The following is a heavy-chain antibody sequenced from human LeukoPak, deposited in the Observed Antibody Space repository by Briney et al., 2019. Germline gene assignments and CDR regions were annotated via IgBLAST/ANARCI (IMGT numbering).Heavy chain of an antibody. D-gene: IGHD2-15*01. V-gene: IGHV4-39*02. CDR3: AREWKLLPRVDAFDI. CDR2: IYYSGST. Sequence: SETLSLTCTVSGGSISSSSYYWGWIRQPPGKGLEWIGSIYYSGSTYYNPSLKSRVTISVDTSKNQFSLKLSSVTAADTAVYYCAREWKLLPRVDAFDIWGQGTMVTVSS. CDR1: GGSISSSSYY. J-gene: IGHJ3*02.